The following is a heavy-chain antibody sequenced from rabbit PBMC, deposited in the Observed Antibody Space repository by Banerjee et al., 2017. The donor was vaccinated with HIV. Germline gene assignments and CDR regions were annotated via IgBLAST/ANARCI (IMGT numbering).Heavy chain of an antibody. CDR3: AKADVGGNYVSDAFDP. Sequence: EESGGDLVKTGASLTRTFTASGFSLSINYYMRWVRQAPGKGLEWIACIRTGDGKTYYASWAKGRFTISKTSSTTVTLQMTSLTAADTATYFCAKADVGGNYVSDAFDPWGQGTLVTVS. J-gene: IGHJ2*01. D-gene: IGHD1-1*01. CDR2: IRTGDGKT. CDR1: GFSLSINYY. V-gene: IGHV1S40*01.